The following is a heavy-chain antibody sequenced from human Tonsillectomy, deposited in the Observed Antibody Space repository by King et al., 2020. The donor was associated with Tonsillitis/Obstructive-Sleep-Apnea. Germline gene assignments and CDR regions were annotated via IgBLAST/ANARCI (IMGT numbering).Heavy chain of an antibody. J-gene: IGHJ4*01. CDR3: ANXXXXXXXVXYFDS. Sequence: QLVQSGAEVKKPGESLKISCRASGYSFSTYWIGWVRQRPGRGPEYIGLIYPGDSDTTYIPSFQGQVXMSXXKSISXXPLHWSSLKALDPALXFCANXXXXXXXVXYFDSWGQXSXVTVSX. V-gene: IGHV5-51*03. CDR1: GYSFSTYW. CDR2: IYPGDSDT.